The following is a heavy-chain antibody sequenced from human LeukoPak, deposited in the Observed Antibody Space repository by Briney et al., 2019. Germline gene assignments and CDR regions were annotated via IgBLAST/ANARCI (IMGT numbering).Heavy chain of an antibody. Sequence: PSETLSLTCAVSGGSISSYYWSWIRQPPGKGLEWIGSIYYSGSTYYNPSLKSRVTISVDTSKNQFSLKLSSVTAADTAVYYCANELEPPDGYYGMDVWGQGTTVTVSS. V-gene: IGHV4-59*05. J-gene: IGHJ6*02. CDR1: GGSISSYY. CDR3: ANELEPPDGYYGMDV. CDR2: IYYSGST. D-gene: IGHD1-14*01.